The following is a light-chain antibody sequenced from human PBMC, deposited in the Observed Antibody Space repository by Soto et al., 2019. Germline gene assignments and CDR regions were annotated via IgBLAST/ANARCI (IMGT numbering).Light chain of an antibody. J-gene: IGKJ1*01. CDR3: QHYNSVSRT. Sequence: DIQMTQSPSTLSASVGDRVTITCRASQTIDSWLAWYQQKPGKAPKLLIYMASTLHSGVPSRFSGSGSGTEFTLTISSLQPDDFATYYCQHYNSVSRTFGQGTKVEIK. CDR1: QTIDSW. CDR2: MAS. V-gene: IGKV1-5*03.